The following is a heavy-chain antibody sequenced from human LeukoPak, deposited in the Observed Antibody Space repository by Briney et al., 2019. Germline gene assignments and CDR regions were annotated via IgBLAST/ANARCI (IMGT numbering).Heavy chain of an antibody. D-gene: IGHD2-2*01. J-gene: IGHJ3*02. CDR3: SRLEDTSPIEVALDI. CDR1: GFTISGSD. V-gene: IGHV3-73*01. CDR2: IKSKRNNYAT. Sequence: GGSLRLSCAGSGFTISGSDIHWIRQAAGKGLEWVGRIKSKRNNYATAYAAPVKGRFTISRDDSKNTVYLHMDSLKTEDTALYYCSRLEDTSPIEVALDIWGQGTVVTVSS.